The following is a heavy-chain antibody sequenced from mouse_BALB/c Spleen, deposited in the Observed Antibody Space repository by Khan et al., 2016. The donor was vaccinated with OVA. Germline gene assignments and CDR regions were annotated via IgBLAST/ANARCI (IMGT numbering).Heavy chain of an antibody. CDR2: IWGDGST. CDR1: GFSLTGYG. Sequence: VQLQESGPGLVAPSQSLSITCTVSGFSLTGYGVNWVRQPPGKGLEWLGMIWGDGSTDYNSALKSRLSIRKDNSKSQGFLKMNSLQTDDTARYDCARDRKYLHRGFAYWGQGTLVTVSA. CDR3: ARDRKYLHRGFAY. J-gene: IGHJ3*01. V-gene: IGHV2-6-7*01. D-gene: IGHD2-10*02.